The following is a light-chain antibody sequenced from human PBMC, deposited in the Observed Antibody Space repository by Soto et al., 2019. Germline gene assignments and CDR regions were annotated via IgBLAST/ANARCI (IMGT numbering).Light chain of an antibody. CDR1: QSVGNK. J-gene: IGKJ2*01. CDR2: GGL. V-gene: IGKV3-15*01. CDR3: QQYNDWPYT. Sequence: VMTQSPATLSVSPGERGTLSCRASQSVGNKVAWYQQKPGQAPRLVIYGGLTSVIGTPARFRGSGSGTEFTLTISSLQSEDLAVYYCQQYNDWPYTFGQGTNLEIK.